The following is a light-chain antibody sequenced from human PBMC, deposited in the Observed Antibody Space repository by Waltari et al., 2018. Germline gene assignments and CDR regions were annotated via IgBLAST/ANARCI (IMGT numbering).Light chain of an antibody. V-gene: IGLV2-14*01. CDR2: EVS. CDR1: SSDVGGYNY. CDR3: SSYTRSSTYV. Sequence: QSALTQPASVSGSPGQSITISCTGTSSDVGGYNYVSWYQQHPGKAPKLMIYEVSNRPSGVSKRLSGSKSGNTASLTISGLQAEDEADYYCSSYTRSSTYVFGTGTKVTVL. J-gene: IGLJ1*01.